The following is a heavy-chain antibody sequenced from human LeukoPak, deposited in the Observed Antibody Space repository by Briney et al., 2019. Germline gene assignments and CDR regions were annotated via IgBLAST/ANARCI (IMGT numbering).Heavy chain of an antibody. CDR1: GGTFSSYA. J-gene: IGHJ6*03. CDR2: IIPIFGTA. Sequence: SVKVSCKASGGTFSSYAISWVRQAPGQGLEWMGGIIPIFGTANYAQKFQGRVTITTDESTSTAYMELSSLRSEDTAVYYCARGRGIVAKWDYYMDVWGKGTTVTVSS. D-gene: IGHD1-26*01. V-gene: IGHV1-69*05. CDR3: ARGRGIVAKWDYYMDV.